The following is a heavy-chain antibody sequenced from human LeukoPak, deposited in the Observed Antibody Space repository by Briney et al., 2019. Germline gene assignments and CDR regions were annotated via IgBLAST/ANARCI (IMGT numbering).Heavy chain of an antibody. Sequence: ASVKVSCKASGYTFTSYGISWVRQAPGQGLEWMGWISAYNGNTNYAQKLRGRVTMTTDTSTSTAYMELRSLRSDDTAVYYCARDLHYYGSGSYYPYSYGMDVWGQGTTVTVSS. CDR1: GYTFTSYG. CDR2: ISAYNGNT. D-gene: IGHD3-10*01. J-gene: IGHJ6*02. CDR3: ARDLHYYGSGSYYPYSYGMDV. V-gene: IGHV1-18*01.